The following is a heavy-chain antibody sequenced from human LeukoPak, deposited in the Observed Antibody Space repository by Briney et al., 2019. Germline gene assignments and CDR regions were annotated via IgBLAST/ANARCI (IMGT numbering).Heavy chain of an antibody. V-gene: IGHV3-21*01. J-gene: IGHJ6*02. D-gene: IGHD3-10*01. CDR3: ARDSTVQGVYGMDV. Sequence: GGSLRLSCAASGFTFSSYSMNWVRQAPGKELEWVSSISSSSSYIYYADSVKGRFTISRDNAKNSLYLQMNSLRAEDTAVYYCARDSTVQGVYGMDVWGQGTTVTVSS. CDR1: GFTFSSYS. CDR2: ISSSSSYI.